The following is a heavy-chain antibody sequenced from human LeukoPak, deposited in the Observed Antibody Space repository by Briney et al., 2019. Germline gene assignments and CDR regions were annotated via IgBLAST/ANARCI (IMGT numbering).Heavy chain of an antibody. J-gene: IGHJ5*02. V-gene: IGHV3-30*18. D-gene: IGHD6-6*01. CDR3: AKGSYSSSSDWFDP. CDR1: GYTFTSYG. Sequence: SCKASGYTFTSYGMHWVRQAPGKGLEWVAVISYDGSNKYYADSVKGRFTISRDNSKNTLYLQMNSLRAEDTAVYYCAKGSYSSSSDWFDPWGQGTLVTVSS. CDR2: ISYDGSNK.